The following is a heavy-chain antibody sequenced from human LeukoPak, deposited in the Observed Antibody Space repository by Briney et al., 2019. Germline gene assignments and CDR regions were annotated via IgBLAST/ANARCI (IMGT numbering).Heavy chain of an antibody. Sequence: GGSLRLSCAASGFTFSSYAMSWVRQAPGKGLEWVSYISSSGSTIYYADSVKGRFTISRDNAKNSLYLQMNSLRAEDTAVYYCARDSGSYLGPSKGDYWGQGTLVTVSS. D-gene: IGHD1-26*01. CDR2: ISSSGSTI. CDR1: GFTFSSYA. J-gene: IGHJ4*02. V-gene: IGHV3-48*04. CDR3: ARDSGSYLGPSKGDY.